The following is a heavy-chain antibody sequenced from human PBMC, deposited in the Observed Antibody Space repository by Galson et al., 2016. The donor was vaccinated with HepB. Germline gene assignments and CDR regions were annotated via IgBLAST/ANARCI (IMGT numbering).Heavy chain of an antibody. CDR3: AKDGGAEDCSGSTCYSRGFFDY. Sequence: SLRLSCAGSGFTFRRFGMHWVRQAPGKGLEWVAVISYDGVSKFYADSVKGRFTISRDSSHNTVFLQMNSLRVEDTAVFYCAKDGGAEDCSGSTCYSRGFFDYWGQGALVAVSS. V-gene: IGHV3-30*18. CDR2: ISYDGVSK. D-gene: IGHD2-15*01. CDR1: GFTFRRFG. J-gene: IGHJ4*02.